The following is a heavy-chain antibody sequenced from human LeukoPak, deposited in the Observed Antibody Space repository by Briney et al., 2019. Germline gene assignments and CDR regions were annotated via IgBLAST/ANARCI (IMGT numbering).Heavy chain of an antibody. Sequence: SETLSLTCTVSGYSISSGYNWGWIRQPPRKGLKWMGTIYHSGITYYNPSLKSRVTISVDTSKDQFSLKLSSVTAADTAVYYCAKTVTVTTSAFDIWGQGTMVTVSS. J-gene: IGHJ3*02. CDR1: GYSISSGYN. V-gene: IGHV4-38-2*02. D-gene: IGHD4-17*01. CDR2: IYHSGIT. CDR3: AKTVTVTTSAFDI.